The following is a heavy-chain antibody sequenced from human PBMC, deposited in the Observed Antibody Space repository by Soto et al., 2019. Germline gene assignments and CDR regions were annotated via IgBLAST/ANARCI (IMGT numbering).Heavy chain of an antibody. D-gene: IGHD1-1*01. CDR3: ARRSTGCNWDDAYGAFDF. CDR2: IFHSGNT. Sequence: QVQLQESGSGLVRPSQTLSLTCAVSGGSVSSGGYSWNWIRQPPGKGLECIGNIFHSGNTYYNPYHNSRVTTSLANSKNQFSLNLTSGTAADTAVYYCARRSTGCNWDDAYGAFDFWGQGTLVTVSS. V-gene: IGHV4-30-2*01. J-gene: IGHJ3*01. CDR1: GGSVSSGGYS.